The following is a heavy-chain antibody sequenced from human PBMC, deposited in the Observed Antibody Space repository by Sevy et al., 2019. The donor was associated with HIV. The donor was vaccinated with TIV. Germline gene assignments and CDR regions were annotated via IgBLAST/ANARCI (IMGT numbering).Heavy chain of an antibody. CDR2: IRSKAYNFAT. J-gene: IGHJ6*02. CDR3: TGGAPYPMDV. V-gene: IGHV3-73*01. Sequence: GESLKISCAASGFAFSGSTVHWVRQASGKGLEWVGRIRSKAYNFATTCAASLKGRFTISRDDSKNTAYLQLNGLKTEDTAVYYCTGGAPYPMDVWGQGTTVTVSS. D-gene: IGHD3-10*01. CDR1: GFAFSGST.